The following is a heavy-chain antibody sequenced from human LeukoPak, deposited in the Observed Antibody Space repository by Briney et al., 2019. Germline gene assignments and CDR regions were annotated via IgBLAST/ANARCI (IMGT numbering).Heavy chain of an antibody. CDR3: ARVIIITGTTGWFDP. Sequence: SETLSLTCGVSGGSISSNNWWTWVRQPPGKGLEWIGEIYHSGSTNYNPSLKSRVTISVDRSKNQFSLKLSSVTAADTAVYYCARVIIITGTTGWFDPWGQGTLVTVSS. CDR2: IYHSGST. D-gene: IGHD1-14*01. CDR1: GGSISSNNW. J-gene: IGHJ5*02. V-gene: IGHV4-4*02.